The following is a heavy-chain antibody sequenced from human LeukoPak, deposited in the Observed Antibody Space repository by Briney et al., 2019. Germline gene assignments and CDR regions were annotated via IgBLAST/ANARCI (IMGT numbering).Heavy chain of an antibody. J-gene: IGHJ6*02. CDR1: GGSFSGYH. CDR2: INHSGST. CDR3: ARAHLGPTVDIVATIMDSYYYGMDV. D-gene: IGHD5-12*01. Sequence: SETLSLTCAVYGGSFSGYHWSWIRHPPGKGREWVGEINHSGSTNYNTSLKSRVTISVDPTKNQISLKLTPVPAAGTAVYYCARAHLGPTVDIVATIMDSYYYGMDVWGQGTRSPSP. V-gene: IGHV4-34*01.